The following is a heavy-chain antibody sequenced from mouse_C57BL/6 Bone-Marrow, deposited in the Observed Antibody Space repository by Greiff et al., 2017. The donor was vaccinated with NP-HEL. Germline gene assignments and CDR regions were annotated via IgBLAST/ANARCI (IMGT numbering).Heavy chain of an antibody. CDR1: GFTFSSYG. Sequence: EVQLVESGGDLVKPGGSLKLSCAASGFTFSSYGMSWVRQTPDKRLEWVATISSGGSYTYYPDSVKGRFTISRDNAKNTLYLQMSSLKSEDTAMYYCARPRYYYGSSPFAYWGQGTLVTVSA. CDR2: ISSGGSYT. D-gene: IGHD1-1*01. V-gene: IGHV5-6*01. J-gene: IGHJ3*01. CDR3: ARPRYYYGSSPFAY.